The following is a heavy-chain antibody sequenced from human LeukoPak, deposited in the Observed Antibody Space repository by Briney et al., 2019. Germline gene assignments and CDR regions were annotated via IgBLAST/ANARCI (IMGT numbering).Heavy chain of an antibody. CDR3: AKEGYSYGYSLFDY. J-gene: IGHJ4*02. V-gene: IGHV4-59*01. CDR1: GGSISSYY. Sequence: SETLSLTCTVSGGSISSYYWSWIRQPPGKGLEWIGYIYYSGSTNYNPSLKSRVTISVDTSKNQFSLKLSSVTAADTAVYYCAKEGYSYGYSLFDYWGQGTLVTVSS. CDR2: IYYSGST. D-gene: IGHD5-18*01.